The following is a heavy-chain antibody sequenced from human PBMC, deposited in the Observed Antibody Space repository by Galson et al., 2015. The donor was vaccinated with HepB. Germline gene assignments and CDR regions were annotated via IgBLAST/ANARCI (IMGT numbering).Heavy chain of an antibody. D-gene: IGHD6-13*01. Sequence: SLRLSCAASGFTLREYYMSWIRQAPGKGLEWVSYISGSGTYTNNADYVKGRFTISTDNAKNSLYLQMNSLRADDTAVYYCARGGAATGIEVDFDYWGQGTLVTVSS. CDR1: GFTLREYY. J-gene: IGHJ4*02. CDR2: ISGSGTYT. V-gene: IGHV3-11*05. CDR3: ARGGAATGIEVDFDY.